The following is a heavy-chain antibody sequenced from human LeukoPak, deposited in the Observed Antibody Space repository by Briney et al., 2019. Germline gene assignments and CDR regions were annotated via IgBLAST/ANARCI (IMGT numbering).Heavy chain of an antibody. J-gene: IGHJ4*02. CDR2: INPNSGGT. Sequence: ASVKVSCKASGYTFTGYYMHWVRQAPGQGLEWMGWINPNSGGTNYAQKFQGRVTMTRDTSISTAYMELSRLRSDDTAVYYCARVVGSGSYSIYFDYWGQGTLVTVSS. V-gene: IGHV1-2*02. CDR1: GYTFTGYY. D-gene: IGHD1-26*01. CDR3: ARVVGSGSYSIYFDY.